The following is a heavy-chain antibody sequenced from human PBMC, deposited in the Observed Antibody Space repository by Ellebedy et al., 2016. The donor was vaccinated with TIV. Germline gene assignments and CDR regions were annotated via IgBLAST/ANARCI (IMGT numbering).Heavy chain of an antibody. Sequence: ASVKVSXKVSRYTLTELSMHWVRQAPGKGLEWMGGFDPEDGETIYAQKFQGRVTMTEDTSTDTAYMELSSLRSEDTAVYYCARESCSSTSCSLDYYYYYYMDVWGKGTTVTVSS. CDR1: RYTLTELS. CDR2: FDPEDGET. J-gene: IGHJ6*03. D-gene: IGHD2-2*01. V-gene: IGHV1-24*01. CDR3: ARESCSSTSCSLDYYYYYYMDV.